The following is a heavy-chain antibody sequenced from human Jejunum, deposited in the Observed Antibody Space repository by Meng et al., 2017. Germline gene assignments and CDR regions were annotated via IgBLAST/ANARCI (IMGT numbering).Heavy chain of an antibody. CDR1: GRSFSDHY. J-gene: IGHJ4*02. D-gene: IGHD3-9*01. CDR2: IHPSGRT. Sequence: QVQLRRWGAGLFKPSETLSLTCAVYGRSFSDHYVTWIRQPPGKGLEWIGEIHPSGRTYYSPSLQSRVTITLDTSKNQFSLTVNSVTAADTAVYYCARGDDWAKSGNFWGQGTLVTVSS. CDR3: ARGDDWAKSGNF. V-gene: IGHV4-34*01.